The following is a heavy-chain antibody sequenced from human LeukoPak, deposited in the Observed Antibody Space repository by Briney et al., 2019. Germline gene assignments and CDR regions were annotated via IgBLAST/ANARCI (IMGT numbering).Heavy chain of an antibody. V-gene: IGHV4-38-2*02. D-gene: IGHD3-16*01. CDR3: ARDRGGYRFDY. Sequence: SETLSLTCTVSGYSITSGYYWGWIRQPPGKGLEWIGSIYYSGSTYYSPSLKSRVTISVDTSENQFSLKLNSVTAADTAVYYCARDRGGYRFDYRGQGTLVTVSS. CDR1: GYSITSGYY. J-gene: IGHJ4*02. CDR2: IYYSGST.